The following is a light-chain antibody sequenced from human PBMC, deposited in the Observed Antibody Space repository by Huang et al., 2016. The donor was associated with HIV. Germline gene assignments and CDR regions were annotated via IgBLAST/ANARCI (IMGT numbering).Light chain of an antibody. CDR1: QSVSSN. Sequence: EIVMTQSPVTMSVSPGESATLSCRASQSVSSNLAWYQQQPGQAPRLLIYGASTRATGIPARFSGSGSGTEFTLTISNLQSEDFAVYYCQQSHDWPPYTFGQGTKLEIK. V-gene: IGKV3-15*01. CDR3: QQSHDWPPYT. CDR2: GAS. J-gene: IGKJ2*01.